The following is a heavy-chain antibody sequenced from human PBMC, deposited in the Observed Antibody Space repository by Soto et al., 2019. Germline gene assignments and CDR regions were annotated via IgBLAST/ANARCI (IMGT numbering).Heavy chain of an antibody. CDR2: VGGSGGST. CDR1: GFSFSSYA. Sequence: PGGSLRLSCAASGFSFSSYAMSWVRQPPGKGLEWVSVVGGSGGSTYYADSVKGRFTISRDNSKNTLHLQMNSLRAEDTAVYYSANDLLRSFDWLSYMDAWRKGTTITVSS. CDR3: ANDLLRSFDWLSYMDA. J-gene: IGHJ6*03. V-gene: IGHV3-23*01. D-gene: IGHD3-9*01.